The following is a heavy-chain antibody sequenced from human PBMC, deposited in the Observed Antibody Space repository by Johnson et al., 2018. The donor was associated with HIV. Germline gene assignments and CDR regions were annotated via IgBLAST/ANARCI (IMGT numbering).Heavy chain of an antibody. CDR2: ISPSGSTL. CDR1: GFTFSDYY. D-gene: IGHD2-21*02. J-gene: IGHJ3*02. CDR3: ARAAYCGGDCYSGSRLDAFDI. Sequence: QVQLVESGGGLVKPGGSLRLSCAASGFTFSDYYMSWIRQAAGKGLEWLSYISPSGSTLYYADSVKGRFTISRDNDKNSLYLQMNSLRAEDTAVYYCARAAYCGGDCYSGSRLDAFDIWGQGTMVTVSS. V-gene: IGHV3-11*04.